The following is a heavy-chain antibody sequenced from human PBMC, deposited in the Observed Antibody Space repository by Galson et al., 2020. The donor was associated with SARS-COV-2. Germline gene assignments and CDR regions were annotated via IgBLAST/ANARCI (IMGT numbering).Heavy chain of an antibody. V-gene: IGHV4-59*08. CDR3: AKLAEGRRSSEDY. Sequence: ETLETLSLTCSVSRGSMASHYWSWIRQPPGKGLEWLGFIDYSGNTNYNSSLKSRVTISIDTSKNQFSLKLTSVTAADTAVYYCAKLAEGRRSSEDYWGQGTLVTVSS. J-gene: IGHJ4*02. D-gene: IGHD1-26*01. CDR2: IDYSGNT. CDR1: RGSMASHY.